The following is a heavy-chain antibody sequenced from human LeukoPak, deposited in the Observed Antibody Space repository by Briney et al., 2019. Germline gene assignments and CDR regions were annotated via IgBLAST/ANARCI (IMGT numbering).Heavy chain of an antibody. CDR2: ISSSSYT. CDR1: GFTFSDYY. D-gene: IGHD2-8*02. Sequence: GGSLRLSCAASGFTFSDYYMTWIRQAPGKGLEWISYISSSSYTKYADSVKGRFTISRDNAKNSLYLQMNDLKTEDTAVYYCTTDRKWCTFNWGQGTLVTVSP. CDR3: TTDRKWCTFN. V-gene: IGHV3-11*05. J-gene: IGHJ4*02.